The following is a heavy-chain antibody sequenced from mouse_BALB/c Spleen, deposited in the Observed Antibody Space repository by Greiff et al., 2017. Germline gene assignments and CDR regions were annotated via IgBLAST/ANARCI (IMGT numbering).Heavy chain of an antibody. J-gene: IGHJ4*01. V-gene: IGHV1-80*01. CDR2: IYPGDGDT. D-gene: IGHD1-1*01. Sequence: VQRVESGAELVRPGSSVKISCKASGYAFSSYWMNWVKQRPGQGLEWIGQIYPGDGDTNYNGKFKGKATLTADKSSSTAYMQLSSLTSEDSAVYFCARSYYYGSSTVDYWGQGTSVTVSS. CDR3: ARSYYYGSSTVDY. CDR1: GYAFSSYW.